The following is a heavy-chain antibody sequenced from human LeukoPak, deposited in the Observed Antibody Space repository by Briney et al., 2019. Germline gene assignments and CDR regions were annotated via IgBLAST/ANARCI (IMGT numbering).Heavy chain of an antibody. Sequence: GGSLRLSCAASGFTFSDYYMSWIRQAPGKGLEWVSYISSSGSTMYYADSVKGRFTISRDNAKNSLYLQMNSLRAEDTAVYYCARDYYDSSGYYEDYWGQGTLVTVSS. CDR3: ARDYYDSSGYYEDY. J-gene: IGHJ4*02. CDR1: GFTFSDYY. D-gene: IGHD3-22*01. CDR2: ISSSGSTM. V-gene: IGHV3-11*01.